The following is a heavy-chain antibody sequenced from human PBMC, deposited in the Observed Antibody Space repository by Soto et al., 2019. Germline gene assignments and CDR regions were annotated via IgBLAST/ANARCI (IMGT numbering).Heavy chain of an antibody. CDR3: ASQYYYTSGSYSEGY. CDR1: GGTFSSYT. V-gene: IGHV1-69*02. Sequence: QVQLVQSGAEVKKPGSSVKVSCKASGGTFSSYTISWVRQAPGQGLEWMGRIIPILGITNYAQKFQGRVTITTDKSTSKAYMELSSLRSEDTAVYYCASQYYYTSGSYSEGYWGQGTLVTVSS. D-gene: IGHD3-10*01. J-gene: IGHJ4*02. CDR2: IIPILGIT.